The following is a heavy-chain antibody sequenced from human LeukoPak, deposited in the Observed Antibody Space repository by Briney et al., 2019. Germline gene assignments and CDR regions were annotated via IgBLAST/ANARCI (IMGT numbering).Heavy chain of an antibody. V-gene: IGHV1-46*01. D-gene: IGHD3-10*01. CDR1: GYTFTDYY. Sequence: GASVKVSCKAPGYTFTDYYMQWVRQAPGQGLEWMGRFNPSGGTPRYAQRFQGRVTMSRDTSTSTVYLELSSLRSEDTAVYYCASSGGTGSPLDYWGQGTLVTVSS. CDR2: FNPSGGTP. CDR3: ASSGGTGSPLDY. J-gene: IGHJ4*02.